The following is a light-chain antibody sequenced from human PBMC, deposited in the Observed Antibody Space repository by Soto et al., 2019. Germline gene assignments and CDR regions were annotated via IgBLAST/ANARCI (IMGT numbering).Light chain of an antibody. CDR1: SSNIGAGYD. Sequence: QSVLTQPPSVSGAPGQWVTISCTGSSSNIGAGYDVYWYQQHPGTAPKLLIYGNNNRPSGVPDRFSGSKSGTSASLAITGLQAEDEADYYCQSYDGSLNGVVFGGGTKLTVL. CDR2: GNN. J-gene: IGLJ2*01. CDR3: QSYDGSLNGVV. V-gene: IGLV1-40*01.